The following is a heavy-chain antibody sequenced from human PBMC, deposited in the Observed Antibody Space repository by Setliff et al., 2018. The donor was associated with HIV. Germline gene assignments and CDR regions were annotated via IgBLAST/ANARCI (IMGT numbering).Heavy chain of an antibody. CDR1: GGSFSGYY. CDR3: ARLTTTYYYDSSAYYHPV. D-gene: IGHD3-22*01. CDR2: INHSGST. Sequence: SETLSLTCAVYGGSFSGYYWSWIRQPPGKGLEWIGEINHSGSTSYNPSLKSRVTISVDTSKNQFSLKLSSVTAADTAVFYCARLTTTYYYDSSAYYHPVWGQGTLVTVSS. J-gene: IGHJ4*02. V-gene: IGHV4-34*01.